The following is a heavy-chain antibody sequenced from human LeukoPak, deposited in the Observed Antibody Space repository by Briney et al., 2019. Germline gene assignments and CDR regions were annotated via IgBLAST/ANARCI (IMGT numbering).Heavy chain of an antibody. J-gene: IGHJ5*02. CDR1: GYSFTSYW. V-gene: IGHV5-51*01. Sequence: PGESLKISCKGSGYSFTSYWIGWVRQMPGKGLEWMGIIYPGDSDTRYSPSFQGLVTISADKSISTAYLQWSSLKASDTAMYYCASTGGSGSYWDPFDPWGQGTLVTVSS. CDR2: IYPGDSDT. D-gene: IGHD3-10*01. CDR3: ASTGGSGSYWDPFDP.